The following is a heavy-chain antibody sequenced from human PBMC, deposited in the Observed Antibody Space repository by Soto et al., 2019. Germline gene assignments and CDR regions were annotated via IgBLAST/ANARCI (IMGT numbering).Heavy chain of an antibody. D-gene: IGHD1-1*01. V-gene: IGHV1-2*02. CDR3: ARAHLLLQLGSRDY. J-gene: IGHJ4*02. CDR1: GYNFTGYY. CDR2: INPKRGGT. Sequence: QVQLVQSGAEVKKPGASVKVSCKASGYNFTGYYMHWVRQAPGQGLEWMGWINPKRGGTRYAQRFQCRVTMTRDTSISTAYMELSRLQFDMTAVYYCARAHLLLQLGSRDYWGQGTLVTVS.